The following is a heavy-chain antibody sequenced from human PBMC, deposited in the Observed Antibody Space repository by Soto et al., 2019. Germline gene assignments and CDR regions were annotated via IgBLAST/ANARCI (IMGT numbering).Heavy chain of an antibody. D-gene: IGHD4-17*01. Sequence: GGSLRLSCAASGFTFSDYSVNWVRQAPGKGLEWVSSISSTSTFIYYADSVRGRFTISRDNAKNSLYLQMNSLRAEDTAAYYCTRVYGDYGALSDYWGRGTLVTVSS. CDR3: TRVYGDYGALSDY. CDR1: GFTFSDYS. V-gene: IGHV3-21*01. J-gene: IGHJ4*02. CDR2: ISSTSTFI.